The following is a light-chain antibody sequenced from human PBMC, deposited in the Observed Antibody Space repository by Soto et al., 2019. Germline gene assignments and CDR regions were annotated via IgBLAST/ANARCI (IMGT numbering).Light chain of an antibody. Sequence: SDYLTHPPSLAVAPGQTARIPCGGTDIGSKSVHWYQQRPGQAPVMVVYDDSDRPSGIPERFSGSNSGDTATLSISRVEAGDEADYYCQVWDRESEHYVFGTGTKVTVL. CDR2: DDS. J-gene: IGLJ1*01. CDR3: QVWDRESEHYV. V-gene: IGLV3-21*02. CDR1: DIGSKS.